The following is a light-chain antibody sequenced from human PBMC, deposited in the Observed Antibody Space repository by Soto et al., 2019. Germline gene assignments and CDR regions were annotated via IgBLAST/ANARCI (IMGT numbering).Light chain of an antibody. Sequence: EIVLTQSPGTLSLSPGERATLSCRASQSVSSTYLAWYQQKPGQAPRLLIYSASSRATGIPDRFSGSGSGTDFTLTISRLEPEDFAMYYCQQYGSSPPLFTFGPGTKVDIK. CDR3: QQYGSSPPLFT. CDR2: SAS. V-gene: IGKV3-20*01. CDR1: QSVSSTY. J-gene: IGKJ3*01.